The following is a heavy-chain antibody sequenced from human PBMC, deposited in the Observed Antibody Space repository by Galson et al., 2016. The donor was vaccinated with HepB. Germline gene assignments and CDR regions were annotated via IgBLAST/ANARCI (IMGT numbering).Heavy chain of an antibody. CDR2: INSDGSNT. V-gene: IGHV3-74*01. D-gene: IGHD4-17*01. Sequence: SLRLSCAASGFTFSSSCMHWVRQAPGKGLVWVSRINSDGSNTSCADSVKGRFTISRDNAKNTLYLQMNSLRGDDTAVYCCARGPYGDCVIDDWGQGTLVTVSS. CDR3: ARGPYGDCVIDD. J-gene: IGHJ4*02. CDR1: GFTFSSSC.